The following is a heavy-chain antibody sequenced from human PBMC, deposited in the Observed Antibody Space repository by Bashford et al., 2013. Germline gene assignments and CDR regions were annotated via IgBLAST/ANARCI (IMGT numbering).Heavy chain of an antibody. V-gene: IGHV1-3*01. J-gene: IGHJ3*02. CDR1: GYTFTSYA. D-gene: IGHD4-17*01. Sequence: VASVKVSCKASGYTFTSYAMHWVRQAPGQRLEWMGWINAGNGIANYAQKFQGRVTITADKSTSTAYMELSSLRSEDTAVYYCARGETTVTTYVVLPIWGQGTMVTVSS. CDR2: INAGNGIA. CDR3: ARGETTVTTYVVLPI.